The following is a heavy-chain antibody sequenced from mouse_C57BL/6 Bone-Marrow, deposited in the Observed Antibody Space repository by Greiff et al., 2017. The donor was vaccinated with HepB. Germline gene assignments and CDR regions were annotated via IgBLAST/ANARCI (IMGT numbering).Heavy chain of an antibody. V-gene: IGHV1-64*01. CDR3: ARRVYDGPTGFAY. Sequence: QVQLQQPGAELVKPGASVKLSCKASGYTFTSYWMHWVKQRPGQGLEWIGMIHPNSGSTNYNEKFKSKATLTVDKSSSTAYMQLSSLTSEDSAVYYCARRVYDGPTGFAYWGQGTLVTVSA. D-gene: IGHD2-3*01. J-gene: IGHJ3*01. CDR2: IHPNSGST. CDR1: GYTFTSYW.